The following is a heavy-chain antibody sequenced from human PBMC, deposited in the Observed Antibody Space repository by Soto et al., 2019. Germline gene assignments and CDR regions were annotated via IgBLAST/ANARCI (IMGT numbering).Heavy chain of an antibody. CDR1: GGTFSSYT. D-gene: IGHD6-19*01. J-gene: IGHJ4*02. V-gene: IGHV1-69*08. CDR3: AREPTRDPPGIAVAGNY. CDR2: IIPILGIA. Sequence: QVQLVQSGAEVKKPGSSVKVSCKASGGTFSSYTISWVRQAPGQGLEWMGRIIPILGIANYAQKFQGRVTITADKSTSTAYMELSSLRSEDTAVHYCAREPTRDPPGIAVAGNYWGQGTLVTVSS.